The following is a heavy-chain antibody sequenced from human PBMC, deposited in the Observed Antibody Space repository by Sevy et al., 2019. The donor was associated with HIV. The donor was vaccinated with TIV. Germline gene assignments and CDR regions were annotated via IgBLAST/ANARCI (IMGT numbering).Heavy chain of an antibody. J-gene: IGHJ6*03. V-gene: IGHV3-23*01. CDR3: AKASSGSYLYYYYYYMDV. D-gene: IGHD3-10*01. CDR2: ISGSGGST. Sequence: GGSLRLSCAASGLTFSSYAMSWVRQAPGKGLEWASAISGSGGSTYYADSVKRRFTIFRDNSKNTLYLQMNSLRAEDTAVYYCAKASSGSYLYYYYYYMDVWGKGTAVTVSS. CDR1: GLTFSSYA.